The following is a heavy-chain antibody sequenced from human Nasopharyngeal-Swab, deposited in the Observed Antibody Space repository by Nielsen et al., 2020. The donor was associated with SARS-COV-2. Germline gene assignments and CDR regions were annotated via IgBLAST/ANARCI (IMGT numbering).Heavy chain of an antibody. CDR3: ATTGMVVAATWYFDY. CDR2: ISGSGGNT. CDR1: GFTFSSYA. D-gene: IGHD2-15*01. J-gene: IGHJ4*02. V-gene: IGHV3-23*01. Sequence: GESMKISCAASGFTFSSYAMSWVRQAPGKGLEWVSAISGSGGNTYYADSVKGRFTISRDNSKNTLYLQMNSLRAEDTAVYYCATTGMVVAATWYFDYWGQGTLVTVSS.